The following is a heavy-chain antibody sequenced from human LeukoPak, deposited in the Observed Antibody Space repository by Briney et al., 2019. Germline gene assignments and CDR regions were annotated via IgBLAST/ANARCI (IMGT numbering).Heavy chain of an antibody. CDR1: GFTFSSYS. V-gene: IGHV3-21*01. J-gene: IGHJ4*02. D-gene: IGHD3-22*01. CDR3: ARAFNYDWWYFDY. CDR2: ITSSSSYI. Sequence: GGSLRLSSAASGFTFSSYSMNWVRQAPGEGLEWVSSITSSSSYIYYADSVKGRFTISRDNTKNSLYLQMNSLRAEDTAVYYCARAFNYDWWYFDYWGQGTLVTVSS.